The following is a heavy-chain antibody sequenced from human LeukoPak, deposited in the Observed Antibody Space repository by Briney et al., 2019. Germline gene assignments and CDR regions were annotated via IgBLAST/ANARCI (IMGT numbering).Heavy chain of an antibody. D-gene: IGHD4-17*01. Sequence: SETLSLTCTVSGGSISSGGYYWSWIRQHPGKGLEWIGCIYYSGTTYYHPSLTSRVAISVDTSKNQFSLKLSSVTAADTAVYYCARSGTVTTWNYWGQGTLVTVSS. CDR1: GGSISSGGYY. CDR3: ARSGTVTTWNY. J-gene: IGHJ4*02. CDR2: IYYSGTT. V-gene: IGHV4-31*03.